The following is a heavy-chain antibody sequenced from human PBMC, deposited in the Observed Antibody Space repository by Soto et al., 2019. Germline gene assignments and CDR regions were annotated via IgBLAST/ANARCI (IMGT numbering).Heavy chain of an antibody. V-gene: IGHV4-31*03. Sequence: SETLSLTCTVSGGSISSGGYYWSWIRQHPGKGLEWIGYIYYSGSTYYNPSLKSRVTISVDTSKNQFSLKLSSVTAADTAVYYCARVAGDEIYYYGMDVWGQGTTVTVSS. CDR1: GGSISSGGYY. CDR2: IYYSGST. CDR3: ARVAGDEIYYYGMDV. J-gene: IGHJ6*02. D-gene: IGHD7-27*01.